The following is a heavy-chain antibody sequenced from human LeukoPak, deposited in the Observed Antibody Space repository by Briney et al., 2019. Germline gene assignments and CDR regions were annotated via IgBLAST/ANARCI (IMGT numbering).Heavy chain of an antibody. J-gene: IGHJ4*02. V-gene: IGHV1-69*13. CDR2: IIPIFGTA. D-gene: IGHD3-22*01. Sequence: GASVKVSCKASGYIFTDGYVHWVRQAPGQGLEWMGGIIPIFGTANYAQKFQGRVTITADESTSTAYMELSSLRSEDTAVYYCARERGEPEKYYYDSSGYYYWGQGTLVTVSS. CDR3: ARERGEPEKYYYDSSGYYY. CDR1: GYIFTDGY.